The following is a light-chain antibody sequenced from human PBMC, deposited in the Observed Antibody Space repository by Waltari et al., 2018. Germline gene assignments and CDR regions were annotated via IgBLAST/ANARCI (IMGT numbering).Light chain of an antibody. V-gene: IGKV3-20*01. CDR2: GAS. CDR1: QTINRNY. Sequence: EIVLTLSPGTLSLCTGEGATLSCRASQTINRNYLAWHQQKPGQPPRLLIYGASSSATGIPDRFSGSGSGTDFTLTISRLEPEDLAVSYCQQYGTPPRTFGQGTKVEI. CDR3: QQYGTPPRT. J-gene: IGKJ1*01.